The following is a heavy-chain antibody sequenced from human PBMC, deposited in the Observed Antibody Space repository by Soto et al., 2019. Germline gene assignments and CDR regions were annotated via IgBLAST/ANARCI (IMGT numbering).Heavy chain of an antibody. J-gene: IGHJ5*02. CDR1: GFTFSSYW. CDR2: INSAGSST. CDR3: ARDQSVAGPTTLFDP. V-gene: IGHV3-74*01. D-gene: IGHD6-19*01. Sequence: GGSLRLSCAASGFTFSSYWMHWVRQAPGKGLVWVSRINSAGSSTTYADSVKGRFTISRDNAKNTLYLQMNSLRAEDTAVYYFARDQSVAGPTTLFDPWGQGTLVTVSS.